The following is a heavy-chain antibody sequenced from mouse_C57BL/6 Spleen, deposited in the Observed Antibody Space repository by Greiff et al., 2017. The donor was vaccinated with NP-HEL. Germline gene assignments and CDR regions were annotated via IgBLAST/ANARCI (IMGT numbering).Heavy chain of an antibody. V-gene: IGHV5-17*01. Sequence: EVHLVESGGGLVKPGGSLKLSCAASGFTFSDYGMHWVRQAPEKGLEWVAYISSGSSTIYYADTVKGRFTISRDNAKNTLFLQMTSLRSEDTAMYYCARPYYYDYGGGYYYAMDYWGQGTSVTVSS. CDR1: GFTFSDYG. CDR2: ISSGSSTI. J-gene: IGHJ4*01. CDR3: ARPYYYDYGGGYYYAMDY. D-gene: IGHD2-4*01.